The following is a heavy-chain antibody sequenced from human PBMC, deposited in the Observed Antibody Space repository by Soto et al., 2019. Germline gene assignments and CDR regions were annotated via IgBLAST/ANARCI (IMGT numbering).Heavy chain of an antibody. CDR2: INHSGSI. J-gene: IGHJ6*02. V-gene: IGHV4-34*01. CDR3: ARAPPFSYGMDV. Sequence: SETLSLTCAIYGGSFSDYYCSWIRQSPGKGLEWIGEINHSGSINYNPSLKTRVTISLDTATNLFSLKLTSVSAADTAVYYCARAPPFSYGMDVWGQGTTVTVSS. CDR1: GGSFSDYY. D-gene: IGHD3-3*01.